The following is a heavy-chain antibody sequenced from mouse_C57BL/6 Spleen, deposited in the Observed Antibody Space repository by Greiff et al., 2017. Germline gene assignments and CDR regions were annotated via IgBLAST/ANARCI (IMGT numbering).Heavy chain of an antibody. D-gene: IGHD1-1*01. Sequence: DVMLVESGGGLVKPGGSLKLSCAASGFTFSSYAMSWVRQTPEKRLEWVATISDGGSYTYYPDNVKGRFTISRDNAKNNLYLQMSHLKSEDTAMYYCARDRYYGSSYPFAYWGQGTLVTVSA. V-gene: IGHV5-4*01. CDR1: GFTFSSYA. CDR2: ISDGGSYT. CDR3: ARDRYYGSSYPFAY. J-gene: IGHJ3*01.